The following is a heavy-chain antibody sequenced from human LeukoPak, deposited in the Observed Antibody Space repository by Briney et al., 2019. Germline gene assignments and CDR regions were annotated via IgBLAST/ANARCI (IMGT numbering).Heavy chain of an antibody. CDR3: ASDRVYYGLDV. CDR1: GFTFSSYW. Sequence: PGGSLRLSCAASGFTFSSYWMHWVRRAPGKGLMWVSRIKNDGYETNYADSVKGRFTISRDNAKNTLYLQMNSLTVEDTAVYYCASDRVYYGLDVWGQGTTVSVSS. V-gene: IGHV3-74*01. J-gene: IGHJ6*02. CDR2: IKNDGYET.